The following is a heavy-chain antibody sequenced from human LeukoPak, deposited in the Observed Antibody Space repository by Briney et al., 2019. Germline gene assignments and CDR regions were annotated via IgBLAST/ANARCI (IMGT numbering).Heavy chain of an antibody. CDR2: ISAHNGNT. J-gene: IGHJ3*02. D-gene: IGHD6-13*01. CDR1: GYTFTSYG. CDR3: ARGDSSSWYLAFDI. Sequence: GASVKVSCKASGYTFTSYGISWVRQAPGQGLEWMGWISAHNGNTNYAQKLQGRVTMTTDTSTSTAYMELRSLRSDDTAVYYCARGDSSSWYLAFDIWGQGTMVTVSS. V-gene: IGHV1-18*01.